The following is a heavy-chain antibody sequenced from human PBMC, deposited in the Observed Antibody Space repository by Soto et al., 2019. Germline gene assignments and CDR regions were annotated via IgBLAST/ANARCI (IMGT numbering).Heavy chain of an antibody. Sequence: PSETLSLTCTVSGGSISSYYWSWIRQPPGKGLEWIGYIYYSGSTNYNPSLKSRVTISVDTSKNQFSLKLSSVTAADTAVYYCARGRFFGAKSRGYYSGMDAWGQGTTVTVYS. D-gene: IGHD3-10*01. V-gene: IGHV4-59*01. CDR1: GGSISSYY. J-gene: IGHJ6*02. CDR3: ARGRFFGAKSRGYYSGMDA. CDR2: IYYSGST.